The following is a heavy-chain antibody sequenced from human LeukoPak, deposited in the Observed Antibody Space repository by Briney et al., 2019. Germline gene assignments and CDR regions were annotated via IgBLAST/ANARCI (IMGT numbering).Heavy chain of an antibody. D-gene: IGHD3-22*01. J-gene: IGHJ4*02. CDR1: GFTFSSYW. CDR2: IKQDGSGK. V-gene: IGHV3-7*03. CDR3: AKEFLGDYYDSSHPFDY. Sequence: GGSLRLSCAASGFTFSSYWMNWVRQAPGKELEWVANIKQDGSGKYYVDSVKGRFTISRDNAKNSLYLQMNSLRAEDTAVYYCAKEFLGDYYDSSHPFDYWGQGTLVTVSS.